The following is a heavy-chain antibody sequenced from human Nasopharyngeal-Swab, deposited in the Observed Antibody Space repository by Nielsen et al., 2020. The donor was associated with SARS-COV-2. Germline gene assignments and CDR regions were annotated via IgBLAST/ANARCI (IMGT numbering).Heavy chain of an antibody. D-gene: IGHD6-19*01. CDR2: IYHSGST. V-gene: IGHV4-38-2*02. CDR1: GYSISSGYY. J-gene: IGHJ3*02. CDR3: ARERQWLVPDAFDI. Sequence: GSLRLSCTVSGYSISSGYYWGWIRQPPGKGLEWIGSIYHSGSTYYNPSLKSRVTISVDTSKNQFSLKLSSVTAADTAVYYCARERQWLVPDAFDIWGQGTMVTVSS.